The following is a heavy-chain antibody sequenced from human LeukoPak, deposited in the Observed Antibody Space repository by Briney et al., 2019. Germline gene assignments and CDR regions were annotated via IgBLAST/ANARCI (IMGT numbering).Heavy chain of an antibody. V-gene: IGHV4-39*01. Sequence: SETLSLTCTVSGGSISSSSYYWGWIRQPPGKGLEWIGSIYYSGSTYYNPSLKSRVTISVDTSKNQFSLKLSSVTAADTAVYYCARHFRALLRGWRRWFDPWGQGTLVTVSS. CDR1: GGSISSSSYY. CDR3: ARHFRALLRGWRRWFDP. CDR2: IYYSGST. J-gene: IGHJ5*02. D-gene: IGHD1-26*01.